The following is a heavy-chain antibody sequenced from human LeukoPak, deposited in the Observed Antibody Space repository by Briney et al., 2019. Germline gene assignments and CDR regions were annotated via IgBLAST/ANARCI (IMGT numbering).Heavy chain of an antibody. J-gene: IGHJ4*02. V-gene: IGHV4-39*01. Sequence: PSETLSLTCTVSGGSISSSSYYWGWIRQPPGKGLEWIGNIYYSGSIYDNPSLKSRVTISVDTSQSQFSLKLSSVTAADTAVYYCARGRTSGWNEAPDYWGQGTLVTVSS. CDR1: GGSISSSSYY. CDR2: IYYSGSI. CDR3: ARGRTSGWNEAPDY. D-gene: IGHD6-19*01.